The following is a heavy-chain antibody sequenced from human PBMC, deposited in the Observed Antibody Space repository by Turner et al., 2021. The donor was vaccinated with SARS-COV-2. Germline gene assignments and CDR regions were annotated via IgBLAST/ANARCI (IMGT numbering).Heavy chain of an antibody. D-gene: IGHD1-26*01. CDR1: GGSVSSSDHY. CDR2: IHYIGTT. Sequence: QLQLQESGPGLVKPSETLSLTCTVSGGSVSSSDHYWDWIRQPPGKGLDWIGSIHYIGTTYYNPSLKSRVTISVDTSKNQFSLNLTSVTAADTAVSFCARRGRASRFSFDYWGQGRLLTVSS. J-gene: IGHJ4*02. V-gene: IGHV4-39*01. CDR3: ARRGRASRFSFDY.